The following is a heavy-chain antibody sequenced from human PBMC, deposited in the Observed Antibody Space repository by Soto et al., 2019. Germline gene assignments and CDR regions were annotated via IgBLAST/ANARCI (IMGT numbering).Heavy chain of an antibody. J-gene: IGHJ4*02. Sequence: QVQLVQSGAEVKKPGASVKVSCKASGYTFTSYAISWVRQAPAQGLEWMGWISAYNGKTNYAQNFQGRVTMTTDTSTTTAYMELRSLRSDDTAVYYCASDAAAGLNDYWGQGTLVTVSS. CDR1: GYTFTSYA. CDR3: ASDAAAGLNDY. V-gene: IGHV1-18*01. D-gene: IGHD6-13*01. CDR2: ISAYNGKT.